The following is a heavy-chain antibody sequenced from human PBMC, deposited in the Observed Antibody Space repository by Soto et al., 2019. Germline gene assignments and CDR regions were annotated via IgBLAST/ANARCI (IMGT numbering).Heavy chain of an antibody. J-gene: IGHJ4*02. Sequence: QVQLQESGPGLVKPPGSLSLTCVVSGGSISSSIWWNWVRLPPGKGLEWIGEIYHTGTANYSPSLKSRVTISVDKSKNQFSLRLSSVTAADTAVYYCTRREDGSGTLDYWGRGTLVTVSS. CDR1: GGSISSSIW. D-gene: IGHD3-10*01. V-gene: IGHV4-4*03. CDR3: TRREDGSGTLDY. CDR2: IYHTGTA.